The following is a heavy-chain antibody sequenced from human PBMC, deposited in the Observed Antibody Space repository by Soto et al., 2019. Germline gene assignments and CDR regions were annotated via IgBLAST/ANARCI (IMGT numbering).Heavy chain of an antibody. J-gene: IGHJ5*02. Sequence: QVQLVQSGAEVKKPGSSVKVSCKASGGTFSSYAISWVRQAPGQGLEWMGGIIPIFGTANYAQKFQGRVTITADESTSTAYMELSSLRSEDTAVYCCAREVGFIVVVAAGWFDPWGQGTLVTVSS. V-gene: IGHV1-69*01. CDR2: IIPIFGTA. CDR1: GGTFSSYA. CDR3: AREVGFIVVVAAGWFDP. D-gene: IGHD2-15*01.